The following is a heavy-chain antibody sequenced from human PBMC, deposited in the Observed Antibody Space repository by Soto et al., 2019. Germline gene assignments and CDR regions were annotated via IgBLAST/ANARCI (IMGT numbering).Heavy chain of an antibody. CDR2: ISGSGGST. J-gene: IGHJ6*02. V-gene: IGHV3-23*01. Sequence: GGCLRLSCASSGLTSSSYAMSWVRQAPGKGLEWVSGISGSGGSTYYADSVKGRFTISRDNSKNTLYLHMNSLRAEDTAVYYCAKGGPAAGRGGYYYYYGMDVWGQGTTVTVSS. D-gene: IGHD6-13*01. CDR3: AKGGPAAGRGGYYYYYGMDV. CDR1: GLTSSSYA.